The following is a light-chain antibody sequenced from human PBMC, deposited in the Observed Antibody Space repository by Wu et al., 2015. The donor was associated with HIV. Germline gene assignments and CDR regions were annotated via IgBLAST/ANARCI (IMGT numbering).Light chain of an antibody. V-gene: IGKV3-15*01. Sequence: EIVMTQSPATLSVSPGESVTLSCRASQSVGSNLAWYQQKPGQAPRLLISGASTRATGVPARFSGSGSGTDFTLTISSLQSEDFALYYCHQYTNWPPRDTFGLGPKWISN. CDR2: GAS. CDR1: QSVGSN. J-gene: IGKJ3*01. CDR3: HQYTNWPPRDT.